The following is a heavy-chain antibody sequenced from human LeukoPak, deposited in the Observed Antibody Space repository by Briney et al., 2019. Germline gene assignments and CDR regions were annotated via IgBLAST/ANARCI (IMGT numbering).Heavy chain of an antibody. Sequence: SETLSLTCSVSGGSISSNHYYWNWIRQSAGKGLEWIGHIYTSGTTSYNPSLNSRVTISVDTSKNQFSLTLTSVTAADTAVYYCARVYGSGPIPGRLDPWGQGTLVTVSS. CDR1: GGSISSNHYY. J-gene: IGHJ5*02. V-gene: IGHV4-61*09. D-gene: IGHD6-19*01. CDR3: ARVYGSGPIPGRLDP. CDR2: IYTSGTT.